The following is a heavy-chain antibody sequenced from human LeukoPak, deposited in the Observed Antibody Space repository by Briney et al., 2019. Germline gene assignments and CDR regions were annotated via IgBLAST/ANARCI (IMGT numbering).Heavy chain of an antibody. CDR1: GFSLSTSGMC. J-gene: IGHJ4*02. V-gene: IGHV2-70*11. D-gene: IGHD3-16*02. CDR3: ARINMITFGGVIIDY. CDR2: IDWDDDK. Sequence: ASGPALVKPPQTLTLTCTFSGFSLSTSGMCVSWIRQPPGKALEWLARIDWDDDKYYSTSLKTRLTISKDTSKNQVVLTMTNMDPVDTATYYCARINMITFGGVIIDYWGQGTLVTVSS.